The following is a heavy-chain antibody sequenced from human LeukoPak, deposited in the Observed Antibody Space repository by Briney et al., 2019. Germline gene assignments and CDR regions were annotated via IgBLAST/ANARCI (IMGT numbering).Heavy chain of an antibody. J-gene: IGHJ5*02. CDR2: MNPNSGNT. Sequence: ASVKVSCKASGYTFTSYDINWVRQATGQGLEWMGWMNPNSGNTGYAQKFQGRVTMTRNTPISTAYMELSSLRSEDTAVYYCARSYSSSSSPYNWFDPWGQGTLVTVSS. CDR1: GYTFTSYD. CDR3: ARSYSSSSSPYNWFDP. D-gene: IGHD6-13*01. V-gene: IGHV1-8*01.